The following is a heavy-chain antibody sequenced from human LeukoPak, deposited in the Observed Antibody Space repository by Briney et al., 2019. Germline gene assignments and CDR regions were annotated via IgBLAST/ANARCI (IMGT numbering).Heavy chain of an antibody. CDR2: INPSGGST. Sequence: ASVKVSCKASGYTFTSYYMHWVRQAPGQGLEWMGIINPSGGSTSYAQKFQGRVTMTEDTSTDTAYMELSSLRSEDTAVYYCATYMYYYDSSGYYWGQGTLVTVSS. D-gene: IGHD3-22*01. CDR3: ATYMYYYDSSGYY. V-gene: IGHV1-46*01. CDR1: GYTFTSYY. J-gene: IGHJ4*02.